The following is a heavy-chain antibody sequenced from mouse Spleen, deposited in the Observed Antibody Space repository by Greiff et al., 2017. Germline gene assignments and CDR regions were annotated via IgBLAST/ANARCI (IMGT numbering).Heavy chain of an antibody. Sequence: QVQLQQSGAELVRPGASVTLSCKASGYTFTDYEMHWVKQTPVHGLEWIGAIDPETGGTAYNQKFKGKAILTVDKSSSTAYMELRSLTSEDSAVYYCTRDYYGSSYAMDYWGQGTSVTVSS. CDR2: IDPETGGT. D-gene: IGHD1-1*01. CDR3: TRDYYGSSYAMDY. V-gene: IGHV1-15*01. J-gene: IGHJ4*01. CDR1: GYTFTDYE.